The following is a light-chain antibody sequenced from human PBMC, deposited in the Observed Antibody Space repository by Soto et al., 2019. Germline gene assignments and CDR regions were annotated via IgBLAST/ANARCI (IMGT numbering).Light chain of an antibody. Sequence: QSLLTQPPSVSGDPGQRVTISCTASSSNIGAGYDVHWYQQLPGTVPKLLIYGNSNRPSGVPDRFSGSKSGTSASLAITGLQAEDEADYYCQSYDSSLSGWVFGGGTKLTVL. CDR1: SSNIGAGYD. CDR3: QSYDSSLSGWV. J-gene: IGLJ3*02. V-gene: IGLV1-40*01. CDR2: GNS.